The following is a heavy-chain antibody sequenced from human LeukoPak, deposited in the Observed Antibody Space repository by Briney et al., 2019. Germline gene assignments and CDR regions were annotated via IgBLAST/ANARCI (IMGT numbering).Heavy chain of an antibody. CDR2: ISSSSSYI. J-gene: IGHJ4*02. Sequence: PGGSLRLSCAASGFTFSSYSMSWVRQAPGKGLEWVSSISSSSSYIYYADSVKGRFTISRDNAKNSLFLQMNSLRAGDTAVYYCARDTTYYYDTSGPDFDYWGQGTLVTVSS. CDR3: ARDTTYYYDTSGPDFDY. CDR1: GFTFSSYS. D-gene: IGHD3-22*01. V-gene: IGHV3-21*01.